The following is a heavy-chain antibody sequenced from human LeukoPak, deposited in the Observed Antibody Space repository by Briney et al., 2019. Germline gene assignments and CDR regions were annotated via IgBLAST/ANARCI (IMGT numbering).Heavy chain of an antibody. CDR1: GGSISSYC. D-gene: IGHD5-18*01. CDR2: IYPSGST. V-gene: IGHV4-4*07. Sequence: SETLSLTCSVSGGSISSYCWNWIRQPAGKGLEWIGRIYPSGSTNYNPSLKSRVTISVDTSKNQFSLKLSSVTAADTAVYYCARYGRRGYSYGYLVFDYWGQGTLVTVSS. J-gene: IGHJ4*02. CDR3: ARYGRRGYSYGYLVFDY.